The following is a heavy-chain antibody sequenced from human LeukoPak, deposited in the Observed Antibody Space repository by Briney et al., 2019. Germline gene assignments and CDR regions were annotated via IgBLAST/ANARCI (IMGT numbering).Heavy chain of an antibody. Sequence: RRSLRLSCAASGFTFSSYGMHWVRQAPGKGLEWVAVISYDGSNKYYADSVKGRFTISRDNSKNTLYLQMNSLRAENTAVYYCARVPYYDFWSGLKHYGMDVWGQGTTVTVSS. V-gene: IGHV3-30*03. D-gene: IGHD3-3*01. CDR2: ISYDGSNK. J-gene: IGHJ6*02. CDR3: ARVPYYDFWSGLKHYGMDV. CDR1: GFTFSSYG.